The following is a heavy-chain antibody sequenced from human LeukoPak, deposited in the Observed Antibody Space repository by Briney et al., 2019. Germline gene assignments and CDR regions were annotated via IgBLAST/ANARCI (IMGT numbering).Heavy chain of an antibody. CDR1: GFTFSDHY. CDR3: ARGHYGLDV. CDR2: IYNSASNT. Sequence: GGSLRLSCAASGFTFSDHYMSWIRQTPGKGLEWVSYIYNSASNTYYADSVKGRFTISRDNAKNVLYLQVNNLRVEDTAVYYCARGHYGLDVWGQGTTVTVSS. V-gene: IGHV3-11*01. J-gene: IGHJ6*02.